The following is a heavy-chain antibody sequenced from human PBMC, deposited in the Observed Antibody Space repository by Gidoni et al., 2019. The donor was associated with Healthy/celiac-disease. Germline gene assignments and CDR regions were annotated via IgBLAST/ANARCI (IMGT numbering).Heavy chain of an antibody. Sequence: QVQLQQWGAGLLKPSETLSLTCAVYGGSFSGYYWSWIRQPPGKGLEWIGEINHSGSTNYNPSRKSRVTISGDTSKNQFSLKLSSVTAADTAVYYCARGPTRSAAPARRYYYGMDVWGQGTTVTVSS. D-gene: IGHD2-2*01. CDR3: ARGPTRSAAPARRYYYGMDV. J-gene: IGHJ6*02. V-gene: IGHV4-34*01. CDR2: INHSGST. CDR1: GGSFSGYY.